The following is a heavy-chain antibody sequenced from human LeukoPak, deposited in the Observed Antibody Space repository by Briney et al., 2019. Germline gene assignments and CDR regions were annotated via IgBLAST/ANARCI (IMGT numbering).Heavy chain of an antibody. CDR2: IYHSGST. J-gene: IGHJ5*02. CDR1: GGSISSGGYY. V-gene: IGHV4-30-2*01. Sequence: SETLSLTCTVSGGSISSGGYYWSWIRQPPGKGLEWIGYIYHSGSTYYNPSLKSRVTISVDRSKNQFSLKLTSLTAADTAVYYCARALSPYNYFAPWGQGTLVTVAS. CDR3: ARALSPYNYFAP.